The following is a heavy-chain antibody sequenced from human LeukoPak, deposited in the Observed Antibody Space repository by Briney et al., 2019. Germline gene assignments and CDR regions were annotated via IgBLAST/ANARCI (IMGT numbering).Heavy chain of an antibody. J-gene: IGHJ4*02. CDR1: GWSFSSYW. D-gene: IGHD2-2*01. Sequence: GGALRLSCAASGWSFSSYWMHGVGQAPGKGGVGVSRINTYGSGISYADSVKGRFTISRDNAKNTLYLQINSRKAEDTAVYYCARIPASRTALDCWRQGPLVPVSS. CDR3: ARIPASRTALDC. V-gene: IGHV3-74*01. CDR2: INTYGSGI.